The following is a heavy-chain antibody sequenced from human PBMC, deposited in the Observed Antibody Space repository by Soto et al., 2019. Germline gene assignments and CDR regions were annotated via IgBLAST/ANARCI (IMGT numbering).Heavy chain of an antibody. CDR3: ARSGSGWLDY. D-gene: IGHD6-19*01. CDR1: GGSISSYY. CDR2: IYYSGST. J-gene: IGHJ4*02. Sequence: NPSETLSLTCTVSGGSISSYYWSWIRQPPGKGLEWIGYIYYSGSTNYNPSLKSRVTISVDTSKNQFSLKLSSVTAADTAVYYCARSGSGWLDYWGQGTLVTVSS. V-gene: IGHV4-59*01.